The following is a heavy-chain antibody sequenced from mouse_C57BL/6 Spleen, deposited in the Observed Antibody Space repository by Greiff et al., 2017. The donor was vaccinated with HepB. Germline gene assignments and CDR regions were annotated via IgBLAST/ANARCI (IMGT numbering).Heavy chain of an antibody. CDR3: ARHLFAY. Sequence: EVKLQQSGGGLVKPGGSLKLSCAASGFTFSDYGMHWVRQAPEKGLEWVAYISSGRSTIYYADTVKGRFTISRDNAKNTLFLQMTSLRSEDTAMYYCARHLFAYWGQGTLVTVSA. CDR1: GFTFSDYG. J-gene: IGHJ3*01. CDR2: ISSGRSTI. V-gene: IGHV5-17*01.